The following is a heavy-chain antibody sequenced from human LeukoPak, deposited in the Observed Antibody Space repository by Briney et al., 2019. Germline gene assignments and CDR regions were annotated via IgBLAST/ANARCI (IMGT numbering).Heavy chain of an antibody. CDR1: GFTFSSYG. V-gene: IGHV3-30*02. J-gene: IGHJ6*03. CDR2: IRYDGSNK. CDR3: ARAPPYYYDSSGYYGAYYYYMDV. D-gene: IGHD3-22*01. Sequence: GGSLRLSCAASGFTFSSYGMHWVGQAPGKGLEWVAFIRYDGSNKYYADSVKGRFTISRDNSKNTLYLQMGSLRAEDMAVYYCARAPPYYYDSSGYYGAYYYYMDVWGKGTTVTVSS.